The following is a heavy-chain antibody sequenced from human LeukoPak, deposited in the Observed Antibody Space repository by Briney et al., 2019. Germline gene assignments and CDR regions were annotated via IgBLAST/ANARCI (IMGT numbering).Heavy chain of an antibody. V-gene: IGHV3-73*01. Sequence: PGGSLRLSCAASGFTFSGSAMHWVRRASGKGLEWVGRIRSKANSYATAYAASVKGRFTISRDDSKNTAYLQMNSLKTEDTAVYYCTRDLGPVATGYYYGMDVWGQGTTVTVSS. CDR1: GFTFSGSA. CDR3: TRDLGPVATGYYYGMDV. CDR2: IRSKANSYAT. D-gene: IGHD4-23*01. J-gene: IGHJ6*02.